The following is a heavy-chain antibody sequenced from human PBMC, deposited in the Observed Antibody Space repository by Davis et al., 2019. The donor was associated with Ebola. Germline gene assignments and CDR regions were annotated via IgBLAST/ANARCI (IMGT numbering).Heavy chain of an antibody. CDR1: GYTFTNYG. D-gene: IGHD1-1*01. CDR3: ARAQFPTTSDH. J-gene: IGHJ4*02. Sequence: ASVKVSCKTSGYTFTNYGITWVRQAPGQGLEWMGWINPHNGNTNYAQNVQGQVTMTTDTSTSTAYMEVGSLRSDDTAVYYCARAQFPTTSDHWGQGTLVTVSS. CDR2: INPHNGNT. V-gene: IGHV1-18*04.